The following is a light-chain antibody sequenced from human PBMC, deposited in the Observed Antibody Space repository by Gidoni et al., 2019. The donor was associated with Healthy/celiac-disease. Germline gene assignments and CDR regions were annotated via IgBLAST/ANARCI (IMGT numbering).Light chain of an antibody. CDR2: GAS. CDR3: KQYGSSLYT. Sequence: DIVLTQSPGTLSLSPGERATLSCRASQSVRRSYLAWYQQKPGQAHRLLIYGASSRATGIPDMLSGSGSGKDFTLTISRLEPEEFAVYYCKQYGSSLYTFXQXTKLEIK. V-gene: IGKV3-20*01. CDR1: QSVRRSY. J-gene: IGKJ2*01.